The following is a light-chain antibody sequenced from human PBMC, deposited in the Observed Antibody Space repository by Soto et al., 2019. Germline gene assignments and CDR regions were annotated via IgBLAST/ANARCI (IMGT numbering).Light chain of an antibody. CDR1: ETISTN. CDR2: GSS. CDR3: QQYSNWPPAIT. V-gene: IGKV3-15*01. J-gene: IGKJ5*01. Sequence: EIVLTQSPATLSVSPWERATLSCRAVETISTNLAWFQRKPGQPPRLLIYGSSTRATGVPDRFSGSGSGTEFTLIISSLQSEDVALYYCQQYSNWPPAITFGQGTRLEIK.